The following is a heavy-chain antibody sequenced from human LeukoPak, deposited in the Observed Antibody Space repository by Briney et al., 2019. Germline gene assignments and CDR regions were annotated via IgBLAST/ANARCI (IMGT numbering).Heavy chain of an antibody. Sequence: GGSLRLSCVASGFTFSSYSMNWVRQAPGKGLEWVSSISSSSSYIYYADSVKGRFTISRDNAKNSLYLQMNSLRAEDTAVYYCARDMAAAGTNDYWGQGTLVTVSS. V-gene: IGHV3-21*01. D-gene: IGHD6-13*01. CDR3: ARDMAAAGTNDY. J-gene: IGHJ4*02. CDR1: GFTFSSYS. CDR2: ISSSSSYI.